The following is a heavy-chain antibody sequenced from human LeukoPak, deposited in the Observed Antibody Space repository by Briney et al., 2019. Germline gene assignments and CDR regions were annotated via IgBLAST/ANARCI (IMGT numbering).Heavy chain of an antibody. CDR1: GGSISRSNW. Sequence: SETLSRTCAVSGGSISRSNWWSWVRQPPGKGLQWIGEIHHSGSTDYNPSLKSRVTISVDKSKNHFSLKLSSVTAADTAVYYCARVTGYMIEDYFDYWGQGTLVTVSS. J-gene: IGHJ4*02. CDR3: ARVTGYMIEDYFDY. D-gene: IGHD3-22*01. CDR2: IHHSGST. V-gene: IGHV4-4*02.